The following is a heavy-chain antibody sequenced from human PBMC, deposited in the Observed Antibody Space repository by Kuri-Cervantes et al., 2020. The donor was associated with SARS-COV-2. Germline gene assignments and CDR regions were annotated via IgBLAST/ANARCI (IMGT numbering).Heavy chain of an antibody. Sequence: SETLSLTCTVSGGSISSYYWSWIRQPAGKGLEWIGSIYTSGSTNYNPSLKSRVNISVDTSKNQFSLKLSSVTAADTAVYYCARDRRPAAAGTFFDYWGQGTLVTVSS. V-gene: IGHV4-4*07. J-gene: IGHJ4*02. CDR3: ARDRRPAAAGTFFDY. CDR2: IYTSGST. CDR1: GGSISSYY. D-gene: IGHD6-13*01.